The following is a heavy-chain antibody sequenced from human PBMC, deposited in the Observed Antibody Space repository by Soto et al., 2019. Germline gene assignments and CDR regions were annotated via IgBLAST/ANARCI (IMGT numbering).Heavy chain of an antibody. V-gene: IGHV4-34*01. J-gene: IGHJ4*02. CDR3: ARGWGRIFDY. D-gene: IGHD7-27*01. CDR1: GGSFSGYY. CDR2: INHSGST. Sequence: QVQLQQWGAGLLKPSETLSLTCAVYGGSFSGYYWSWIRQPPGKGLEWIGEINHSGSTNYNPSLKXRVTISVDTSKSQFSLKLSSVTAADTAVYYCARGWGRIFDYWGQGTLVTVSS.